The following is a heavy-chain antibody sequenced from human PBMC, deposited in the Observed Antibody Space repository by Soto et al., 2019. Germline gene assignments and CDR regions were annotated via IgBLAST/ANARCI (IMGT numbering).Heavy chain of an antibody. CDR3: ARVAIAAAGPNYYYYYGMDV. CDR1: GFTGSIYG. CDR2: ISSSSSYI. J-gene: IGHJ6*02. D-gene: IGHD6-13*01. V-gene: IGHV3-21*01. Sequence: GESRSLSCTSSGFTGSIYGRNWIRQAPGKGLEWVSSISSSSSYIYYADSVKGRFTISRDNAKNSLYLQMNSLRAEDTAVYYCARVAIAAAGPNYYYYYGMDVWGQGTTVTVSS.